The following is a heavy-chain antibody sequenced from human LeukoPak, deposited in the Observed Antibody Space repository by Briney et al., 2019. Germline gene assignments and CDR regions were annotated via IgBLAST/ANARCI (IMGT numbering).Heavy chain of an antibody. Sequence: VGCPRLSRAPPGFTLTSYAFHCVRHAPGKGLTCVAVILSGGSYKYYAVSVKRRFTISRDDSKNTLYLQMNSLRAEDTAVYYCARDFSLQLFDYWGQGTLVTVFS. CDR3: ARDFSLQLFDY. V-gene: IGHV3-33*01. D-gene: IGHD5-24*01. CDR1: GFTLTSYA. CDR2: ILSGGSYK. J-gene: IGHJ4*02.